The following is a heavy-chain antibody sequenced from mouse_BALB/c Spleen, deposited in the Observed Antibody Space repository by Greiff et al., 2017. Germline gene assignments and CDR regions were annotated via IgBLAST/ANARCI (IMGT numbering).Heavy chain of an antibody. Sequence: EVQLVESGPGLVKPSQSLSLTCTVTGYSITSDYAWNWIRQFPGNKLEWMGYISYSGSTSYNPSLKSRISITRDTSKNQFFLQLNSVTTEDTATYYCARSYYDYDVPFAYWGQGTLVTVSA. V-gene: IGHV3-2*02. CDR1: GYSITSDYA. CDR3: ARSYYDYDVPFAY. CDR2: ISYSGST. D-gene: IGHD2-4*01. J-gene: IGHJ3*01.